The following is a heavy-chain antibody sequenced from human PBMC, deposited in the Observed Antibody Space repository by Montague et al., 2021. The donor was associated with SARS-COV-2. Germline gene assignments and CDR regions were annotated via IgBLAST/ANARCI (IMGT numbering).Heavy chain of an antibody. V-gene: IGHV4-59*01. Sequence: SETLSLTCTVSGGSISRYFRNWIRQTPGKGLERMGYVHDIESSIYNPSLQSRITILLDTPKNQISLRLNAVTAADTAVYYCARVTLGGRDGRTRQYDGLDSWGQGILVTVSS. CDR2: VHDIESS. CDR3: ARVTLGGRDGRTRQYDGLDS. CDR1: GGSISRYF. J-gene: IGHJ4*02. D-gene: IGHD3-16*01.